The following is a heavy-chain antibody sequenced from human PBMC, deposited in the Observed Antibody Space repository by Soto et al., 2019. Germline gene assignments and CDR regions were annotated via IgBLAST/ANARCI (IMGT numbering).Heavy chain of an antibody. CDR3: VRSSCGSTSCRNYYYYGMDV. J-gene: IGHJ6*01. V-gene: IGHV3-21*01. Sequence: VQLVESGGGLVKPGGSLRLSCAASGFTFSSYTMSWVRLAPGKGLEWVSSISGGSTYIYYADSLKDRFTISRDNAANSLYLQMDSLRVGDTAVYSCVRSSCGSTSCRNYYYYGMDVWGQGTMVTVSS. CDR1: GFTFSSYT. CDR2: ISGGSTYI. D-gene: IGHD2-2*01.